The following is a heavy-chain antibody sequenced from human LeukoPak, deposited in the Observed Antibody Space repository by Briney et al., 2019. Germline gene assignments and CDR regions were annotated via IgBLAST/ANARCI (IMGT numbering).Heavy chain of an antibody. CDR1: GFTFSSYA. V-gene: IGHV3-30-3*01. Sequence: GGSLRLSCAASGFTFSSYAMHWVRQAPGKGLEWVAVISYDGSNKYYADSVKGRFTISRDNSKNTLYLQMNSLRAEDTAVYYCASGRYQLLNDAWVHWGQGTLVTVSS. D-gene: IGHD2-2*01. J-gene: IGHJ4*02. CDR3: ASGRYQLLNDAWVH. CDR2: ISYDGSNK.